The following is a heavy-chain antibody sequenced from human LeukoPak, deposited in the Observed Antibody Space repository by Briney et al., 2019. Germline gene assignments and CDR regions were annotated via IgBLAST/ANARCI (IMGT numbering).Heavy chain of an antibody. CDR2: INPSGGST. CDR3: ERVGGLYSSGEGWFDP. D-gene: IGHD6-19*01. V-gene: IGHV1-46*04. Sequence: GASVKVSCKASGYTFTSYYMHWVRQAPGQGLEWMGIINPSGGSTSYAQKLQGRVTMTRATSTSTVYMELSSLRSEDTPVYYCERVGGLYSSGEGWFDPWGQGTLVTVSS. J-gene: IGHJ5*02. CDR1: GYTFTSYY.